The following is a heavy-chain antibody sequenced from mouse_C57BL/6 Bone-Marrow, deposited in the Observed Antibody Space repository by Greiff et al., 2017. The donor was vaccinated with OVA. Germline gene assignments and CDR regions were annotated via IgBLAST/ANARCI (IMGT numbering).Heavy chain of an antibody. Sequence: VQLQQPGAELVKPGASVKLSCKASGYTFTSYWMQWVKQRPGQGLEWIGEIDPSDSYTNYNQKFKGKATLTVDTSSSTAYMQPSSLTSEDSAVYYCARTPGYYVVWFAYWGQGTLVPVSA. CDR3: ARTPGYYVVWFAY. CDR1: GYTFTSYW. J-gene: IGHJ3*01. D-gene: IGHD2-3*01. V-gene: IGHV1-50*01. CDR2: IDPSDSYT.